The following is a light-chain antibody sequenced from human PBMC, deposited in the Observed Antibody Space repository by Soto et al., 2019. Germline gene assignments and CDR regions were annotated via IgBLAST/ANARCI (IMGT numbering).Light chain of an antibody. CDR2: EVS. CDR3: SSYTTSGTPV. CDR1: SSDVGGYNY. J-gene: IGLJ3*02. V-gene: IGLV2-14*01. Sequence: QSALTQPASVSGSPGQTITISCTGTSSDVGGYNYLSWYQQHPGKAPNVMIYEVSNRPSGISNRFSGSKSGNTASLTISGLQAEDEADYFCSSYTTSGTPVFGGGTKLTVL.